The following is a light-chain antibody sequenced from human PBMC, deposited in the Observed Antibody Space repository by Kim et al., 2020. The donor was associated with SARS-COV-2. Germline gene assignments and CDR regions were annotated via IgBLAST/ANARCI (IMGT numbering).Light chain of an antibody. CDR2: GKN. V-gene: IGLV3-19*01. J-gene: IGLJ2*01. CDR3: NSRDSSGNHPVV. Sequence: SELTQDPAVSVALGQTVRITCHGDSLRSYYASWYQQKPGQAPVLVIYGKNNRPSGIPDRFSGSSSGNTASLTITGAQAEDEADYYCNSRDSSGNHPVVFG. CDR1: SLRSYY.